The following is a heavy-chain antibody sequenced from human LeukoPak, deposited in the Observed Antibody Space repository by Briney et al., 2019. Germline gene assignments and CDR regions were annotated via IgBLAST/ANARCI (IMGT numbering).Heavy chain of an antibody. CDR2: ISYDGSNK. J-gene: IGHJ5*02. D-gene: IGHD3-3*01. CDR3: AKDSRFFFDP. CDR1: GFTFSSYG. V-gene: IGHV3-30*18. Sequence: GGSLRLSCAASGFTFSSYGMHWVRQAPGKGLEWVAVISYDGSNKYYADSVKGRFTIPRDNSKNTLYLQMNSLRAEDSAVYYCAKDSRFFFDPWGQGTLVTVSS.